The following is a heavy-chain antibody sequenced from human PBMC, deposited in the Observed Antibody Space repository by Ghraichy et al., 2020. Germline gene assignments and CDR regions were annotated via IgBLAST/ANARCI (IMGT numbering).Heavy chain of an antibody. CDR1: GGSIGRYY. V-gene: IGHV4-59*01. CDR2: IYYTGRT. J-gene: IGHJ4*02. Sequence: SETLSLTCSVSGGSIGRYYWSWIRQSPGKQLEWIGYIYYTGRTTYNPSLESRVTISLDTSRNQFSLSLTSLTTADTALYFCARSFLAVTATPFDVWGQGILVTVSS. CDR3: ARSFLAVTATPFDV. D-gene: IGHD2-21*02.